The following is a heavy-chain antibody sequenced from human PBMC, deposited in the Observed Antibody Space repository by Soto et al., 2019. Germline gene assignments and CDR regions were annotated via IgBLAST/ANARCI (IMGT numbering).Heavy chain of an antibody. J-gene: IGHJ4*02. CDR3: AHRWTWALVY. V-gene: IGHV2-5*01. CDR1: GFSLRTSGVG. Sequence: ESGPTLVNPTQTLTLTCTFSGFSLRTSGVGVGWIRQPPGKALEWLAAIYWNDVKHYSPSLKSRLTITKDTSKNQVVLTLTHMDPVDTATYYCAHRWTWALVYWGKGILVTVSS. D-gene: IGHD5-12*01. CDR2: IYWNDVK.